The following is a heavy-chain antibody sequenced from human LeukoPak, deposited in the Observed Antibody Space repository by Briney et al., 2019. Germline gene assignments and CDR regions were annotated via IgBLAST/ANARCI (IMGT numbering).Heavy chain of an antibody. CDR3: AKNGDRGAYCSGGSCYPYYYYYMDV. J-gene: IGHJ6*03. D-gene: IGHD2-15*01. CDR1: GFTFSDYG. CDR2: IRYDGSRR. Sequence: GGSLRLSCAASGFTFSDYGMHWVRQAPGKGLEWVAFIRYDGSRRHYADSVKGRFTISRDNSKNTLFLQVNSLRAEDTAIYYCAKNGDRGAYCSGGSCYPYYYYYMDVWGKGTTVTISS. V-gene: IGHV3-30*02.